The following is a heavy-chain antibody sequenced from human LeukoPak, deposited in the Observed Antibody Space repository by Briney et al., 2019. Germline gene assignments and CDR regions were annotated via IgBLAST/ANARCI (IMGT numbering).Heavy chain of an antibody. CDR2: ISGSGGST. J-gene: IGHJ4*02. V-gene: IGHV3-23*01. D-gene: IGHD3-10*01. CDR1: GFTFSSYG. CDR3: AGARPRNYYGSGSPDY. Sequence: GGSLRLSCAASGFTFSSYGMSWVRQAPGKGLEWVSAISGSGGSTYYADSVKGRFTISRDNAKNSLYLQMNSLRAEDTAVYYCAGARPRNYYGSGSPDYWGQGTLVTVSS.